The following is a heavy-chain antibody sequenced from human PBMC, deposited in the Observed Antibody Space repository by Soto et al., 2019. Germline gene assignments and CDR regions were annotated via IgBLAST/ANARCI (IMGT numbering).Heavy chain of an antibody. V-gene: IGHV3-30-3*01. CDR2: ISYDGSNK. J-gene: IGHJ4*02. CDR1: GFTFSSYA. Sequence: PGGSLRLSCAASGFTFSSYAMHWVRQAPGKGLEWVAVISYDGSNKYYADSVKGRFTISRDNSKNTLYLQMNSLRAEDTAVYYCAAYSGSSYYFDYWGQGTLVTVSS. D-gene: IGHD1-26*01. CDR3: AAYSGSSYYFDY.